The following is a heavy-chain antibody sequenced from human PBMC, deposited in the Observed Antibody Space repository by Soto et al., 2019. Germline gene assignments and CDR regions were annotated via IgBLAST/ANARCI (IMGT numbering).Heavy chain of an antibody. D-gene: IGHD2-15*01. CDR1: GFTFSSYA. Sequence: GGSLRLSCAASGFTFSSYAMHWVRQAPGKGLEWVAVISYDGSNKYYADSVKGRFTISRDNSKNTLYLQMNSLRAEDTAVYYFARDLRRYCSGGSCYYTYGMDVWGQGTTVTVSS. V-gene: IGHV3-30-3*01. J-gene: IGHJ6*02. CDR3: ARDLRRYCSGGSCYYTYGMDV. CDR2: ISYDGSNK.